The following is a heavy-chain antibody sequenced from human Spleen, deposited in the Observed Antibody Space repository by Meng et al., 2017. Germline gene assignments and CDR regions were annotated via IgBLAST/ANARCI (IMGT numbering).Heavy chain of an antibody. CDR3: ARGGSVPMVLSY. CDR2: INHSGST. Sequence: QPQLQESGPGLVKPSEALSLTCSVSGGSISTSGYYWGWIRQPPGKGLEWMGEINHSGSTKYNPSLKSRVTISVDMSKNQFSLNLNSVTAADTAVYYCARGGSVPMVLSYWGQGTLVTVSS. V-gene: IGHV4-39*07. J-gene: IGHJ4*02. D-gene: IGHD3-10*01. CDR1: GGSISTSGYY.